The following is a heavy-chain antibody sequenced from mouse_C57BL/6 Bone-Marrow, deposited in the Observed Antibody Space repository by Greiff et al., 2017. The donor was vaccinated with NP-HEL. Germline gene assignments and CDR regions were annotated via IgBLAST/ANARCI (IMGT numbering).Heavy chain of an antibody. Sequence: ESGAELVRPGTSVKMSCKASGYTFTNYWIGWAKQRPGHGLEWIGDIYPGGGYTNYNEKFKGKATLTADKSSSTAYMQFSSLTSEDSAIYYCARSMDSSGWFAYWGQGTLVTVSA. CDR1: GYTFTNYW. D-gene: IGHD3-2*02. V-gene: IGHV1-63*01. J-gene: IGHJ3*01. CDR2: IYPGGGYT. CDR3: ARSMDSSGWFAY.